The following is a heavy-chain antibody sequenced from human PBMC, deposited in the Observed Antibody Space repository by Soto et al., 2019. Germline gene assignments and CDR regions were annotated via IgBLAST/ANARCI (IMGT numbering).Heavy chain of an antibody. CDR1: GYTFTGYY. V-gene: IGHV1-2*04. CDR2: INPNSGGT. CDR3: ARASYYDFWSGEDPKTTKGHKAYDI. J-gene: IGHJ3*02. D-gene: IGHD3-3*01. Sequence: ASVKLSCKDSGYTFTGYYMHWVRQAPGQGLEWMGWINPNSGGTNYAQKFQGWVTMTRDTSISTAYMELSRLRSDDTAVYYCARASYYDFWSGEDPKTTKGHKAYDIWGPATGVTVAS.